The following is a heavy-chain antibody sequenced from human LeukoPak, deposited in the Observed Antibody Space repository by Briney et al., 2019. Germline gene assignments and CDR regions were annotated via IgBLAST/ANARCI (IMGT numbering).Heavy chain of an antibody. CDR2: MNPNSGNT. CDR3: ARLNYYYYYMDV. Sequence: ASVKVSCKASGYTFTGYYMHWVRQAPGQGLEWMGWMNPNSGNTGYKFQGRVTITRNTSISTAYMELSNLRSEDTAVYYCARLNYYYYYMDVWGKGTTVTVSS. V-gene: IGHV1-8*03. J-gene: IGHJ6*03. CDR1: GYTFTGYY.